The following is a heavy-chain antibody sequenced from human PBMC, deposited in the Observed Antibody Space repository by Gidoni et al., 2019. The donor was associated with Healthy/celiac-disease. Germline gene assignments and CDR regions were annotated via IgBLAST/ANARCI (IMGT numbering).Heavy chain of an antibody. V-gene: IGHV3-33*01. CDR2: ILYDGSNK. CDR1: GFTFSSYG. CDR3: ARDHEWLRDFDY. Sequence: QVQLVESGGGVVQPGRSRRLSCAASGFTFSSYGMHWFRQAPGKGLEWVAVILYDGSNKYYADSVKCRFTISRDNSKNTLYLQMNSLRAEDTAVYYCARDHEWLRDFDYWGQGTLVTVSS. J-gene: IGHJ4*02. D-gene: IGHD5-12*01.